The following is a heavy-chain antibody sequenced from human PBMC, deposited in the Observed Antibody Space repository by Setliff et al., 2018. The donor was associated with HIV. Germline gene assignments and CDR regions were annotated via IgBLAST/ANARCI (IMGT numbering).Heavy chain of an antibody. CDR1: GDSISRGGYY. D-gene: IGHD3-3*02. CDR2: ISYSGST. CDR3: ARDRALRFSRSPSFYYFDA. Sequence: SETLSLTCTVSGDSISRGGYYWSWIRQHPGGGLDWIGYISYSGSTFYDPSLKSRVTMSLDTSYNQFSLKLNSVTAADTAVYYCARDRALRFSRSPSFYYFDAWGQGALVTVSS. J-gene: IGHJ4*02. V-gene: IGHV4-31*03.